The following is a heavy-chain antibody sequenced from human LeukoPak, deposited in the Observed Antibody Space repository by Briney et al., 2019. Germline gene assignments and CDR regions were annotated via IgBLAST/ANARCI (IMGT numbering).Heavy chain of an antibody. D-gene: IGHD3-16*01. Sequence: PGGSLRLSCAASGFTFSGHNMNWVRQAPGKGLEWISFVSISSGTIYYADSVKGRFRISRDNAKSSLDLEMNSLRAEDTAVYYCARDMSTFGGVRNYFDSWGQGTLVTVSS. V-gene: IGHV3-48*04. J-gene: IGHJ4*02. CDR1: GFTFSGHN. CDR2: VSISSGTI. CDR3: ARDMSTFGGVRNYFDS.